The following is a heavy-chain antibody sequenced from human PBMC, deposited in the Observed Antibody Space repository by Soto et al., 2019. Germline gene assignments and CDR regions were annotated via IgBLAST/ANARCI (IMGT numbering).Heavy chain of an antibody. CDR1: GFTFSSYE. Sequence: PGGSLRLSCAASGFTFSSYEMNWVRQAPGKGLEWVSYISSSGSTIYYADSVKGRFTISRDNAKNSLYLQMNSLRAEDTAVYYCASGVVVQDDIDYYYYGMDVWGQGTTVTVSS. CDR3: ASGVVVQDDIDYYYYGMDV. D-gene: IGHD2-2*01. V-gene: IGHV3-48*03. J-gene: IGHJ6*02. CDR2: ISSSGSTI.